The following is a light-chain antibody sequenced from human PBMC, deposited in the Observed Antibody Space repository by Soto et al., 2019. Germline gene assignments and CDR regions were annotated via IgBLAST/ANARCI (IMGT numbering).Light chain of an antibody. V-gene: IGLV2-14*01. Sequence: QSALTQPASVSGSLGQSITISCTGSNRDIGAYNLVSWYQQYPDTAPKLIIYEVRNRPSGVSYRFTGSRSGNTASLTISALPADDESTFYCSSYTTTSTLLFGGGTKLTV. CDR3: SSYTTTSTLL. J-gene: IGLJ3*02. CDR1: NRDIGAYNL. CDR2: EVR.